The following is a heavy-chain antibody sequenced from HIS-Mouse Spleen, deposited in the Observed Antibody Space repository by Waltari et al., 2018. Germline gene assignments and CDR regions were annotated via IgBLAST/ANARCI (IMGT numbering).Heavy chain of an antibody. CDR1: GGSISSSSYY. Sequence: QLQLQESGPGLVKPSETLSLTCTVSGGSISSSSYYWRWIRQPQGTGLEWIGSIYFSGRTCDNPSLKGRVTISVDTSKNQFSLKLSSVTAADTAVYYCARESPYSSSWYDWYFDLWGRGTLVTVSS. CDR3: ARESPYSSSWYDWYFDL. D-gene: IGHD6-13*01. CDR2: IYFSGRT. V-gene: IGHV4-39*07. J-gene: IGHJ2*01.